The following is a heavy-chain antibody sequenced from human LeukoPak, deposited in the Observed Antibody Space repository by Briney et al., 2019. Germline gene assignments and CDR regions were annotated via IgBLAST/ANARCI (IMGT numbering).Heavy chain of an antibody. CDR3: ARGRFYGFSGDS. CDR2: IYYSGSA. V-gene: IGHV4-31*03. CDR1: GGAIGSDGYY. Sequence: SETLSLTCSVSGGAIGSDGYYWNWIRQPPGKGLEWIGYIYYSGSASYNPSLKSRVTISVDTSKNQFSLRLSSVTAADTAVHYCARGRFYGFSGDSWGQGSLVTVSS. J-gene: IGHJ4*02. D-gene: IGHD3-10*01.